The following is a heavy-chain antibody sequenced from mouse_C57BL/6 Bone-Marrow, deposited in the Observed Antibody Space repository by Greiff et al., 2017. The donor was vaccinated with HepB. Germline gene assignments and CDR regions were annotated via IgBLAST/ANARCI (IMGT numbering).Heavy chain of an antibody. V-gene: IGHV1-18*01. Sequence: EVKLMESGPELVKPGASVKIPCKASGYTFTDYNMDWVKQSHGKSLEWIGDINPNNGGTIYNQKFKGKATLTVDKSSSTAYMELRSLTSEDTAVYYGARSTDYDGSRGAMDYWGQGTSVTVSS. CDR3: ARSTDYDGSRGAMDY. CDR1: GYTFTDYN. D-gene: IGHD1-1*01. J-gene: IGHJ4*01. CDR2: INPNNGGT.